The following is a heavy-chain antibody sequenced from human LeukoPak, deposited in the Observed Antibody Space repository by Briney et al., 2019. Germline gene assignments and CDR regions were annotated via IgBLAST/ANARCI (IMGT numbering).Heavy chain of an antibody. V-gene: IGHV3-53*01. CDR3: ANCVVAATANWFDP. J-gene: IGHJ5*02. CDR1: GFTVISNY. D-gene: IGHD2-15*01. Sequence: PGGSLRLSCAASGFTVISNYMSWVRQAPGKGLEWVSVIYSGGSTYYADSVKGRFTISRDNSKNTLYLQMNSLRAEDTAVYYCANCVVAATANWFDPWGQGTLVTVSS. CDR2: IYSGGST.